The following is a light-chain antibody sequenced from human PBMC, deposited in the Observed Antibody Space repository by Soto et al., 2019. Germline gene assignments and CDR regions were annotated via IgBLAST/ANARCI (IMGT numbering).Light chain of an antibody. V-gene: IGKV3-20*01. Sequence: EIVLTQSPGTLSLSPGEGATLSCRASQSVSSSYLAGYQQKPGQAPRLLIYGASSRATGIPDRFSGGGSGTDFTLTIIRLEPEDFAVYYCQQYDNSPWTFGQGTKVEIK. CDR1: QSVSSSY. J-gene: IGKJ1*01. CDR3: QQYDNSPWT. CDR2: GAS.